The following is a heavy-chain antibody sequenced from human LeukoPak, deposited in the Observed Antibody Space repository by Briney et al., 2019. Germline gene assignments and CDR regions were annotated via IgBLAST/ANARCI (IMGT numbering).Heavy chain of an antibody. CDR3: ARDGGSNWYYFDY. Sequence: PGGSLRLSCAASGFTFSSYGMHWVRQAPGKGLEWVAVIWYDGSNKYYADSVKGRFTISRDNSKNTLYLQMNSLRAEDTAVYYCARDGGSNWYYFDYWAREPWSPSPQ. D-gene: IGHD1-26*01. CDR2: IWYDGSNK. J-gene: IGHJ4*02. CDR1: GFTFSSYG. V-gene: IGHV3-33*01.